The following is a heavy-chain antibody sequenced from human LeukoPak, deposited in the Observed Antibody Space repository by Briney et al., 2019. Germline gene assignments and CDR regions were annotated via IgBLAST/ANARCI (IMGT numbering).Heavy chain of an antibody. D-gene: IGHD3-9*01. CDR2: ISYDGSNK. CDR3: ARAGPSVLRYFDWSPTNNWFDP. CDR1: GFTFSSYA. J-gene: IGHJ5*02. Sequence: GRSLRLSCAASGFTFSSYAMHWVRQAPGKGLEWVAVISYDGSNKYYADSVKGRFTISRDNSKNTLYLQMNSLRAEDTAVYYCARAGPSVLRYFDWSPTNNWFDPWGQGTLVTVSS. V-gene: IGHV3-30-3*01.